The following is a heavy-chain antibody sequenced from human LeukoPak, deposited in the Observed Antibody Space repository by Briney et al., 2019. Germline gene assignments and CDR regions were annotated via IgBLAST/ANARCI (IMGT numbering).Heavy chain of an antibody. CDR1: GGSFSGYY. V-gene: IGHV4-59*01. CDR3: AREVADSSGWYVY. J-gene: IGHJ4*02. Sequence: PSETLSLTCAIYGGSFSGYYLSWIRQPPGKGLEWIGYIYYSGSTNYNPSLKNRVTISVDTSKNQFSLKLSSVTAADTAVYYCAREVADSSGWYVYWGQGTLVTLSS. CDR2: IYYSGST. D-gene: IGHD6-19*01.